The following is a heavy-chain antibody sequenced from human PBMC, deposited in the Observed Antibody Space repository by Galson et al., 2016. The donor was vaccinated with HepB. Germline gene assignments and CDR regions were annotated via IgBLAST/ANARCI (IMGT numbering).Heavy chain of an antibody. CDR1: GGFLNGYY. V-gene: IGHV4-34*01. Sequence: SETLSLTCVVSGGFLNGYYWSWIRQPPGKGLEWVGDISHTGRALYRPSLESRLTISLDTSTNQFFLKLTSVTAADTAVYYCARGGSGNGDYVTNNYFGPWGQGILVTVSS. CDR3: ARGGSGNGDYVTNNYFGP. D-gene: IGHD4-17*01. CDR2: ISHTGRA. J-gene: IGHJ5*02.